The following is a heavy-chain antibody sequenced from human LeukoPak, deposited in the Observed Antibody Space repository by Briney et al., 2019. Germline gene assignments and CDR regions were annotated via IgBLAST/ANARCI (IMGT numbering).Heavy chain of an antibody. V-gene: IGHV1-18*01. CDR3: ARGGGSFFSWFDP. CDR1: GYTFTNYG. CDR2: IRADNGNT. Sequence: GSVNVSCKSSGYTFTNYGISWVPQAPGQGVEWMGWIRADNGNTNYAQKLQGRVTMTTDKSTSTAYMELRSLRSDDTAVYYCARGGGSFFSWFDPWGQGTLVTVSS. D-gene: IGHD6-13*01. J-gene: IGHJ5*02.